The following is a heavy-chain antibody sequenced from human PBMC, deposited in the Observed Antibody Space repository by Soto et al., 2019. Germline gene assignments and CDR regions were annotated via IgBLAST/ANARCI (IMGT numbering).Heavy chain of an antibody. Sequence: LSLTCTVSGGSISSGAYSWSWIRQPPGKGLEWIGYIYHSGSTYYIPSLRSRVTISMDRTKNQFSLHLNSVTAGDTAVYFCAREPYLPKARNDFWGQGTLVTVSS. V-gene: IGHV4-30-2*01. CDR2: IYHSGST. CDR1: GGSISSGAYS. CDR3: AREPYLPKARNDF. J-gene: IGHJ4*02.